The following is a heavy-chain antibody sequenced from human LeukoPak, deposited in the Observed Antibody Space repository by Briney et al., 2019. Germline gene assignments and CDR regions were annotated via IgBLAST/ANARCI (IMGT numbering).Heavy chain of an antibody. CDR1: GYTFTSYG. CDR3: ARVTMVRGVIIGNDDY. V-gene: IGHV1-18*01. J-gene: IGHJ4*02. Sequence: ASVKVSCKASGYTFTSYGISWVRQAPGQGLEWMGWISAYNGNTNYAQKLQGRVTMTTDTSTSTAYMELRRLRSDDTAVYYCARVTMVRGVIIGNDDYWGQGTLVTVSS. CDR2: ISAYNGNT. D-gene: IGHD3-10*01.